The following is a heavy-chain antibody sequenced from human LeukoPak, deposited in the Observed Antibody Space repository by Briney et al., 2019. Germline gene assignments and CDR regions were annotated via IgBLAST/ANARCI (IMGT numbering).Heavy chain of an antibody. J-gene: IGHJ6*03. D-gene: IGHD2-21*01. CDR2: ISGGAGTM. CDR3: ARDVIMDV. V-gene: IGHV3-48*01. Sequence: GGSLRLSCAASGFNFGTYSTNWVRQAPGTGLEWISYISGGAGTMYYASSVKGRFTISRDNAKNSLYLQLNGLRAEDTAVYYCARDVIMDVWGKGTTVTVSS. CDR1: GFNFGTYS.